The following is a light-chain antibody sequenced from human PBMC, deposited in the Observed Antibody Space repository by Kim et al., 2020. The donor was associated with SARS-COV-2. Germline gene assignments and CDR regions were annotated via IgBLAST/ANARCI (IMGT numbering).Light chain of an antibody. CDR3: QQYYTYPYT. CDR1: QSISNW. V-gene: IGKV1-5*03. Sequence: SSVGDRVTIGCRASQSISNWLAWYQQTPGKAPKHLIYKASNLESGVPARFTGSGSGTEFTLTISTLQPDDFATYYCQQYYTYPYTFGLGTKLEI. J-gene: IGKJ2*01. CDR2: KAS.